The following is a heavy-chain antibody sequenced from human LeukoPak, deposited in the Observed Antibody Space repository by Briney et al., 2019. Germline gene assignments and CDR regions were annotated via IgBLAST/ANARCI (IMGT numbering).Heavy chain of an antibody. Sequence: SETLSLTCTASGGSISSYYWSWIRQPPGKGLEWIGYIYYSGSTNYNPSLKSRVTISVDTSKNQFSLKLSSVTAADTAVYYCARVAYRTLDYWGQGTLVTVSS. D-gene: IGHD1-7*01. J-gene: IGHJ4*02. CDR2: IYYSGST. CDR1: GGSISSYY. V-gene: IGHV4-59*01. CDR3: ARVAYRTLDY.